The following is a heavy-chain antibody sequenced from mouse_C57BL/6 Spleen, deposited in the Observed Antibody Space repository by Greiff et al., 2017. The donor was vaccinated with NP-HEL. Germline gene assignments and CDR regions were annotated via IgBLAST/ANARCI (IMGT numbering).Heavy chain of an antibody. CDR3: ARGNYYGSSYFDY. D-gene: IGHD1-1*01. V-gene: IGHV1-52*01. CDR2: IDPSDSET. J-gene: IGHJ2*01. Sequence: QVQLQQPGAELVRPGSSVKLSCMASGYTFTSYWMHWVKQRPIQGLEWIGNIDPSDSETHYNQKFKDKATLTVDKSSSTAYMQLSSLTSEDSAVYYCARGNYYGSSYFDYWGQGTTLTVSS. CDR1: GYTFTSYW.